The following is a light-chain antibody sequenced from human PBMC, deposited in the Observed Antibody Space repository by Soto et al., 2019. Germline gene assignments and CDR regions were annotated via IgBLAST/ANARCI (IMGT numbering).Light chain of an antibody. CDR3: QHYDGSPRT. CDR1: QSVRSNY. V-gene: IGKV3-20*01. Sequence: ETVLTQSPGTVSLSPGERATLSCTTSQSVRSNYLAWYQQKPGQAPRLPIYGVFSRATGIPDRFSGSGSGTDFPLPISGLEPEDSAVYYCQHYDGSPRTFGQGTKLEI. CDR2: GVF. J-gene: IGKJ2*01.